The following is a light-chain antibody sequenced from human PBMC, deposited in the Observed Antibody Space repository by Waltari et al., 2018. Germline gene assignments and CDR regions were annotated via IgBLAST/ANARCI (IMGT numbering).Light chain of an antibody. Sequence: QSVLTQPPSTSGTPGQRVTISCSGGSSNIAPNPVSWYQHFPGTAPKLLIFGTTQRPSGVPHRFSGSKSGTSASLAISGLQSEDEADYYCAAWDDSLRGAFFGTGTKVTV. J-gene: IGLJ1*01. CDR1: SSNIAPNP. V-gene: IGLV1-44*01. CDR3: AAWDDSLRGAF. CDR2: GTT.